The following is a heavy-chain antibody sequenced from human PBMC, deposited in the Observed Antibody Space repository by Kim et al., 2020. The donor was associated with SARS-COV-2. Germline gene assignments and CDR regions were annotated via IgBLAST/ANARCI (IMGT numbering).Heavy chain of an antibody. J-gene: IGHJ4*02. D-gene: IGHD6-13*01. Sequence: KFQGRVTITADESTSTAYMELSSLRSEDTAVYYCAAGEAYSSSWYSFDYWGQGTLVTVSS. V-gene: IGHV1-69*01. CDR3: AAGEAYSSSWYSFDY.